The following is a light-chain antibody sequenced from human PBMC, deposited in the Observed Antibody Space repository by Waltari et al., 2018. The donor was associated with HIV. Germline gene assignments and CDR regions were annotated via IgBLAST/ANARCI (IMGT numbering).Light chain of an antibody. V-gene: IGLV3-21*02. CDR3: QVWGATNDWV. J-gene: IGLJ3*02. CDR1: NIGVRD. CDR2: DDR. Sequence: YVLTQPPSVSVAPNQTATVAWIGENIGVRDVHWYRQRSGQAPEVVIHDDRDRAPGIPGRITGSNSGDMATLTIASVEAGDEAVYYCQVWGATNDWVFGGGTKVTVL.